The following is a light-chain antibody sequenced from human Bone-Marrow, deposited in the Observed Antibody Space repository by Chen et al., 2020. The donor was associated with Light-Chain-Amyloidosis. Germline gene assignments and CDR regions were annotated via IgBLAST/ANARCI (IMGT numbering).Light chain of an antibody. V-gene: IGLV6-57*01. CDR1: SGSMATNY. CDR2: EDD. CDR3: QSYQGSSQGV. J-gene: IGLJ3*02. Sequence: FMLTQPHSVSESPGKTVIISCTRSSGSMATNYVQWYQQRPGSSPTTVIYEDDQRPSGVLYRFSGSSDRSTNSASLTICVRKTEDEADYYCQSYQGSSQGVFGGGTKLTVL.